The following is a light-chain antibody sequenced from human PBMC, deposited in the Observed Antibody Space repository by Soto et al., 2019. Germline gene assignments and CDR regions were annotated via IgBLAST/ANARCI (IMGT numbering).Light chain of an antibody. V-gene: IGKV1-33*01. CDR3: QQYEIFPIT. CDR1: HDIRKY. Sequence: DIQMTQSPSSLSASVGDRVTITCQASHDIRKYLNWYQQKPGKAPKLLIYDASNMETGVPSRFTGSGSGTDFTFTISSLQPGDIATYYCQQYEIFPITFGQGTRLEI. CDR2: DAS. J-gene: IGKJ5*01.